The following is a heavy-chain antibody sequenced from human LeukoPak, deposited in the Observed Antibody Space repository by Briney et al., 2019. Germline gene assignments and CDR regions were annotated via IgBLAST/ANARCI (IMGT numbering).Heavy chain of an antibody. CDR3: ARDVDIVVVVAASQKGHNWFDP. D-gene: IGHD2-15*01. CDR1: GGTFSSYA. J-gene: IGHJ5*02. CDR2: IIPISGIA. Sequence: ASVKVSCKASGGTFSSYAISWVRQAPGQGLEWMGRIIPISGIANYAQKFQGRVTITAGKSTSTAYMELSSLRSEDTAVYYCARDVDIVVVVAASQKGHNWFDPWGQGTLVTVPS. V-gene: IGHV1-69*04.